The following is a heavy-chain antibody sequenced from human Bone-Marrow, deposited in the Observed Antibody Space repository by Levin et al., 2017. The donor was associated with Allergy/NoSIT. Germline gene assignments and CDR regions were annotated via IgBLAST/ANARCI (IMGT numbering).Heavy chain of an antibody. CDR3: ARRDCRSTRCFYNAFDI. D-gene: IGHD2-2*01. Sequence: GGSLRLSCAASGFTFDDYAMSWVRQAPGKGLEWVSGINWGGDSTSYADSVKGRFTISRDNAKNSLYLQMNSLRDEDTALYHCARRDCRSTRCFYNAFDIWGQGTVVTVSS. V-gene: IGHV3-20*01. CDR1: GFTFDDYA. J-gene: IGHJ3*02. CDR2: INWGGDST.